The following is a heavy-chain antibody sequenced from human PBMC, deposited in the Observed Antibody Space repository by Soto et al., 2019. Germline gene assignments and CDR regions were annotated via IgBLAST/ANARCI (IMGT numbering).Heavy chain of an antibody. Sequence: EVQLVESGGGLVQPGGSLRLSCVVSGITFSTYRMHWVRQAPGKGLVWVSQIKSDGTVTHYTDSVRGRFIISRDNAKNTLFLQLNRRRAEDTAVYYCARKNYDFWSGYYLDYWGQGTLVTVSS. CDR3: ARKNYDFWSGYYLDY. V-gene: IGHV3-74*01. CDR2: IKSDGTVT. J-gene: IGHJ4*02. CDR1: GITFSTYR. D-gene: IGHD3-3*01.